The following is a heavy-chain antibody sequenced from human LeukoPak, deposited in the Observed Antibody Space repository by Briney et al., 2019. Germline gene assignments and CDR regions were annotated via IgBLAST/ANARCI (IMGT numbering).Heavy chain of an antibody. CDR1: GYTFTGYY. CDR2: INPNSGGT. V-gene: IGHV1-2*03. Sequence: LGASVKVSCKASGYTFTGYYMHWVRQALGQGLEWMGWINPNSGGTNYAQKFQGRVTMTRDTSISTAYMELSRLRSDDTAVYYCARGPHGDYYFDYWGQGTLVTVSS. J-gene: IGHJ4*02. D-gene: IGHD4-17*01. CDR3: ARGPHGDYYFDY.